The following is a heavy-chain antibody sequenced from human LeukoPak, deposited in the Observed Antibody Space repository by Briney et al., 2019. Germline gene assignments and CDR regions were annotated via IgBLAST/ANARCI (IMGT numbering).Heavy chain of an antibody. D-gene: IGHD5-12*01. CDR3: AREPTGGYGY. V-gene: IGHV3-74*01. CDR2: INSDGSST. Sequence: GGSLRLSCAASGFTFSSYWMHWVRQAPGQGLVWVSRINSDGSSTSYADSVKGRFTISRDNAKNTLYLQMNSLRAEDTAVYYCAREPTGGYGYWGQGTLVTVSS. J-gene: IGHJ4*02. CDR1: GFTFSSYW.